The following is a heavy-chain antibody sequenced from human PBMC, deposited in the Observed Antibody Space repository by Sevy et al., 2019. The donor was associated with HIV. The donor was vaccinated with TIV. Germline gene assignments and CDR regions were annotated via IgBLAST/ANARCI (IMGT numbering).Heavy chain of an antibody. CDR2: ISSDATSI. Sequence: WGSLRLSCAASGFAFSSYDIHWVRQAPGKGLDWISFISSDATSINYADSVKGRFTISRDNAKTSLYLQMNSLRAEDTAVYYCARDLPPSATIVPHFDYWGQGALVTVSS. CDR1: GFAFSSYD. V-gene: IGHV3-48*03. CDR3: ARDLPPSATIVPHFDY. D-gene: IGHD1-26*01. J-gene: IGHJ4*02.